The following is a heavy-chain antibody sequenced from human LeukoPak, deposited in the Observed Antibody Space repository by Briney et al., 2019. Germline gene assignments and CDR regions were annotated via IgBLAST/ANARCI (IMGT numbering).Heavy chain of an antibody. CDR2: ISYDGSNK. CDR1: GFTFSSYG. D-gene: IGHD2-2*01. J-gene: IGHJ4*02. V-gene: IGHV3-30*18. CDR3: AKGPLIVVVPAVVDY. Sequence: GGSLRLSCAASGFTFSSYGMHWVRQAPGKGLEWVAVISYDGSNKYYADSVKGRFTISRDNSKNTLYLQINSLRAEDTAVYYCAKGPLIVVVPAVVDYWGQGTLVTVSS.